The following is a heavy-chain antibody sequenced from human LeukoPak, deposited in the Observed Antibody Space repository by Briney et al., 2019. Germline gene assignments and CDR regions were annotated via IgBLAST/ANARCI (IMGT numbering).Heavy chain of an antibody. D-gene: IGHD4-17*01. CDR1: GGSISSGGYY. Sequence: SETLSLTCTVSGGSISSGGYYWSWIRQHPGKGLEWIGYIYYSGSTYYNPSLKSRVTISVDTSKNQFSLKLSSVTAADTAVYYCARDLLGGHGDSLRGYYYYGMDVWGQGTTVTVSS. CDR3: ARDLLGGHGDSLRGYYYYGMDV. J-gene: IGHJ6*02. V-gene: IGHV4-31*03. CDR2: IYYSGST.